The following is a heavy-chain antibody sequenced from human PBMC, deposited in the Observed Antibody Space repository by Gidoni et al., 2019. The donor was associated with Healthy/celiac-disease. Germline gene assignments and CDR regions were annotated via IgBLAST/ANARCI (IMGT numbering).Heavy chain of an antibody. J-gene: IGHJ4*02. CDR2: IYTSGST. V-gene: IGHV4-39*02. D-gene: IGHD3-22*01. Sequence: QLQLQESGPGLVKPAQTLSLTCTVSGGAISRSRYSWGWIRQPPGKGLEWIGGIYTSGSTNYNPALKSRVTISVDTSKNQFSLKLSSVTAADTAVYYCARERGSCYYYRDFDYWGQGTLVTVSS. CDR3: ARERGSCYYYRDFDY. CDR1: GGAISRSRYS.